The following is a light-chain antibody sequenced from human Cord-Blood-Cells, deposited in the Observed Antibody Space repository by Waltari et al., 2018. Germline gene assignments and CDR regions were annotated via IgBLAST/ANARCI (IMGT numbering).Light chain of an antibody. Sequence: QSALTQPASVSGSPGQSITISCTGTSSDVGGYNYVSWYQQHPGKAPKLMIYDGSKRPSGFSHRFSGSKSGNTASLTISGLQAEDEADYYCSSYTSSSTWVFGGGTKLTVL. J-gene: IGLJ3*02. V-gene: IGLV2-14*01. CDR3: SSYTSSSTWV. CDR2: DGS. CDR1: SSDVGGYNY.